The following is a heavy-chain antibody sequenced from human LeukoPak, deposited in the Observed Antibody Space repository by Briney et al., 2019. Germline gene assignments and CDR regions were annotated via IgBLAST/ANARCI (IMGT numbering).Heavy chain of an antibody. J-gene: IGHJ3*02. Sequence: GGSLRLSCAASGFTVSSSYMNWVRQVPGKGLEWVSVIYRDGTTYYADSVKGRFTISRDNSKNTLYLQMNSLRAEDTALYYCARNKRMTPNDAFDIWGQGTVVTVSS. V-gene: IGHV3-53*01. CDR2: IYRDGTT. D-gene: IGHD2-15*01. CDR1: GFTVSSSY. CDR3: ARNKRMTPNDAFDI.